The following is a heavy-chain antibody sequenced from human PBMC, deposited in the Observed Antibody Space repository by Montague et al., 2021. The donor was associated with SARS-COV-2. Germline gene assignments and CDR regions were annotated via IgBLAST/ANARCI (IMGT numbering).Heavy chain of an antibody. V-gene: IGHV6-1*01. CDR3: ARDSEYSIDY. Sequence: CAISGDSVVGHRRRSEEHTYAPQSRLELVCRPQHRSKWYNDYAVSMQSRVTINPDTSKNQFSLHVNSVTPEDTAVYYCARDSEYSIDYWGQGLLVTVAS. CDR2: PQHRSKWYN. J-gene: IGHJ4*02. D-gene: IGHD6-6*01. CDR1: GDSVVGHRRR.